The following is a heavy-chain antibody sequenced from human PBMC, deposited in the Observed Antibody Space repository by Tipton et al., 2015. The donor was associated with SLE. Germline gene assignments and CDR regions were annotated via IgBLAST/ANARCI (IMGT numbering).Heavy chain of an antibody. V-gene: IGHV4-61*09. Sequence: TLSLTCTVSGGSISSGSYYWSWIRQPAGKGLEWIRYIYTSGSTNYNPSLKSRVTISVDTSKNQFSLKLSSVTAADTAVYYCARTLEVRGHFDYWGQGTLVTVSS. CDR1: GGSISSGSYY. D-gene: IGHD3-10*01. CDR3: ARTLEVRGHFDY. CDR2: IYTSGST. J-gene: IGHJ4*02.